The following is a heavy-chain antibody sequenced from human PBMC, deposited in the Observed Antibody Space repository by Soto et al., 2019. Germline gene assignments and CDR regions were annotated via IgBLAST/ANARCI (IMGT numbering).Heavy chain of an antibody. V-gene: IGHV4-34*02. CDR2: INHSGST. CDR1: GGSFSGYY. D-gene: IGHD6-6*01. Sequence: QVHLQQWGAGLLKPSETLSLTCAVYGGSFSGYYWSWIRQPPGKGLEWIAEINHSGSTDYNPSLKSRVLISVDTSGHQFSLKLNSVSAADTAVYYCASRTVPLLSLGARPGGFDYWGQGTLVTVSS. CDR3: ASRTVPLLSLGARPGGFDY. J-gene: IGHJ4*02.